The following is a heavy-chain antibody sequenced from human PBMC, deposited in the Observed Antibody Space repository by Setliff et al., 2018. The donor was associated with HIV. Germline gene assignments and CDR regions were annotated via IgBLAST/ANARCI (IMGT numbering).Heavy chain of an antibody. J-gene: IGHJ4*02. D-gene: IGHD3-22*01. V-gene: IGHV3-23*01. CDR1: GFPFDIFA. Sequence: GSLRLSCTVSGFPFDIFAMSWVRQAPGKGLEWVSALNSADGGTYYADSVKGRFTISRDDSKATLYLQMNNLRAEDTAVYYCAKDRVYVKGYFDYWGQGAQVTVSS. CDR3: AKDRVYVKGYFDY. CDR2: LNSADGGT.